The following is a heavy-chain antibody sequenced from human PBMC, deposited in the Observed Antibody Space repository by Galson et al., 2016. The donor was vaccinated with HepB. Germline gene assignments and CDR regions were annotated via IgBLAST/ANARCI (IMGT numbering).Heavy chain of an antibody. CDR1: GFTFNSHD. J-gene: IGHJ2*01. CDR3: ARGYVFWSGDPYWYFDL. CDR2: ISYDESET. V-gene: IGHV3-30*04. Sequence: SLRLSCAASGFTFNSHDMHWVRQAPGKGLEWVAVISYDESETYYAGSVKGRFTISRDNSKNTLYVQMNTLRREDTAGYYCARGYVFWSGDPYWYFDLWGRGTLVTVSS. D-gene: IGHD3-3*01.